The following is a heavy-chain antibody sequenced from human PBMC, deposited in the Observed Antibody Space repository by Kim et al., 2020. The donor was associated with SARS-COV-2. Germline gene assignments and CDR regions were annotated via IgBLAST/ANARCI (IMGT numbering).Heavy chain of an antibody. CDR2: IKQDGSEK. V-gene: IGHV3-7*03. D-gene: IGHD2-15*01. CDR3: ARELRYCSGGSCYPHFDY. CDR1: GFTFSSYW. J-gene: IGHJ4*02. Sequence: GGSLRLSCAASGFTFSSYWMSWVRQAPGKGLEWVANIKQDGSEKYYVDSVKGRFTISRDNAKNSLYLQMNSLRAEDTAVYYCARELRYCSGGSCYPHFDYWGQGTLVTVSS.